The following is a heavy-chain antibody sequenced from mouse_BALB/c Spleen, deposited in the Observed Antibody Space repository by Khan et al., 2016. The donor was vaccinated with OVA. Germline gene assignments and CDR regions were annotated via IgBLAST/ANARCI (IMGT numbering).Heavy chain of an antibody. D-gene: IGHD2-10*01. CDR3: ARAYYGNYREAMDY. V-gene: IGHV2-6-7*01. Sequence: QVQLKESGPGLVAPSQSLSITCTVSGFSLTGYGVNWVRQPPGKGLEWLGMIWGDGSTDYNSALKYRLSISKDNSKSQVLVKMNSLQTDERAMYYCARAYYGNYREAMDYWGQGTSVTVSS. CDR1: GFSLTGYG. CDR2: IWGDGST. J-gene: IGHJ4*01.